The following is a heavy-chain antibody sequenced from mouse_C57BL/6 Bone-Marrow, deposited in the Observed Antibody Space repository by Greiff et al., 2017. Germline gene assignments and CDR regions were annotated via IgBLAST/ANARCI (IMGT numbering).Heavy chain of an antibody. J-gene: IGHJ1*03. CDR3: TRGGYWYVDV. CDR1: GYTFTDYE. CDR2: IDPETGGT. Sequence: QVQLQQSGAELVRPGASVTLSCKASGYTFTDYEMHWVKQTPVHGLEWIGAIDPETGGTAYNQKFKGKAILTADKSSSTAYMELRSLTSEDSAVYYGTRGGYWYVDVWGTGTTVTVSS. V-gene: IGHV1-15*01.